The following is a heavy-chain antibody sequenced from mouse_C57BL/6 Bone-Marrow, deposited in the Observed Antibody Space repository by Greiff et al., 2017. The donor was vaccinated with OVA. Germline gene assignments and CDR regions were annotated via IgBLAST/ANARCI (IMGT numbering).Heavy chain of an antibody. CDR2: IDPSDSYT. J-gene: IGHJ3*01. CDR3: ARRDYGSTPGFAY. Sequence: QVQLQQPGAELVMPGASVKLSCKASGYTFTSYWMHWVKQRPGQGLEWIGEIDPSDSYTPYNQKFKGKSTLTVDKSSSTAYMQLSSLTSEDSAVDYCARRDYGSTPGFAYWGQGTLVTVSA. V-gene: IGHV1-69*01. D-gene: IGHD1-1*01. CDR1: GYTFTSYW.